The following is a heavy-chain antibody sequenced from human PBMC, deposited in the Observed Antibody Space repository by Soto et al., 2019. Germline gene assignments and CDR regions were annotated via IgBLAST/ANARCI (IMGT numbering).Heavy chain of an antibody. CDR3: AKDSGTGVFQH. CDR2: ISYDGSNK. Sequence: LSCAARGFTVSSYGMHWVRQAPGKGLEWVAVISYDGSNKYYADSVKGRFTISRDNSKNTLYLQMNSLRAEDTAVYYCAKDSGTGVFQHWGQGTLVTVS. D-gene: IGHD2-8*01. CDR1: GFTVSSYG. V-gene: IGHV3-30*18. J-gene: IGHJ1*01.